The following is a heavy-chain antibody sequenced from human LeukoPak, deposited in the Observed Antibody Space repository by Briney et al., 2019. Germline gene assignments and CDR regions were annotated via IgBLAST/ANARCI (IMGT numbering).Heavy chain of an antibody. CDR2: IYTSGST. CDR3: ARVPSGGSYDFDY. CDR1: GGSISSYY. J-gene: IGHJ4*02. D-gene: IGHD1-26*01. Sequence: PSETLSLTCTVSGGSISSYYWSWIRQPAGKGLEWIGRIYTSGSTNYNPSLKSRVTISLDTSKNQFSLNLNTVTTADTAVYYCARVPSGGSYDFDYWGQGALVTVSS. V-gene: IGHV4-4*07.